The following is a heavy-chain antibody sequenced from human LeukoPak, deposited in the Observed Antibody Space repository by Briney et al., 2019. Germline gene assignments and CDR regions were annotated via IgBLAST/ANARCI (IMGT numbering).Heavy chain of an antibody. J-gene: IGHJ4*02. CDR3: ARGWEWWDY. D-gene: IGHD2-15*01. V-gene: IGHV3-53*01. Sequence: PGRSLRLSCAASGFSVSSNYMSWVRQAPGKGLEWVAVIYNSGTTKYADSVKGRVTIARDSSENTLYLQMNSLRVEDTAVYYCARGWEWWDYWGQGTLVTVSS. CDR2: IYNSGTT. CDR1: GFSVSSNY.